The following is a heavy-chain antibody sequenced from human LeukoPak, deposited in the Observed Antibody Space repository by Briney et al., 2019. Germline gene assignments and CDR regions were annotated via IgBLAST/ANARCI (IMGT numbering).Heavy chain of an antibody. CDR1: GGSISSSGYY. Sequence: SETLSPTCTVSGGSISSSGYYWGWIRQPPGKGLEWIGNIYYVGSTYYNPSLNSRVTISVDTSKNQFSLKLSSVTAADTAVYYCARDRGIAVAGTRRVYFDYWGQGTLVTVSS. D-gene: IGHD6-19*01. V-gene: IGHV4-39*07. J-gene: IGHJ4*02. CDR3: ARDRGIAVAGTRRVYFDY. CDR2: IYYVGST.